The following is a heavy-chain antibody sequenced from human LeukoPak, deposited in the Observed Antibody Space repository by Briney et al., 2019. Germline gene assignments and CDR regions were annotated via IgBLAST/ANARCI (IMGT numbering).Heavy chain of an antibody. V-gene: IGHV1-3*01. J-gene: IGHJ4*02. D-gene: IGHD3-3*02. CDR1: GYTFTSYT. CDR2: NNVGDGKS. Sequence: GASVKVSCTASGYTFTSYTIHWVRQAPGQRLEWMGWNNVGDGKSKYSQSFQGRVAITRDTSASTAYMELSSLRSEDTAVYYCARVLGHPADHFWSGYSPARYYLDYWGQGTLVTVSS. CDR3: ARVLGHPADHFWSGYSPARYYLDY.